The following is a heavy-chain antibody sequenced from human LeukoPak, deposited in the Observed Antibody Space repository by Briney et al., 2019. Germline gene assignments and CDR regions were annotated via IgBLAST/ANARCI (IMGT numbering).Heavy chain of an antibody. J-gene: IGHJ4*02. V-gene: IGHV1-46*01. CDR2: INPSGGST. CDR1: GYTFTSYY. Sequence: ASVKVSCKASGYTFTSYYIHWVRQAPGQGLEWMGIINPSGGSTSYAQKLQGRVTMTRDTSTSTVYMELSSLRSEDTAVYYCARDRGAVATSTYLDYWGQGTLVTVSS. CDR3: ARDRGAVATSTYLDY. D-gene: IGHD6-19*01.